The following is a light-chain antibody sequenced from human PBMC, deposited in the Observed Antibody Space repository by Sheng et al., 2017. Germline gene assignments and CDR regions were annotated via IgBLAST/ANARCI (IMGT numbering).Light chain of an antibody. Sequence: EIVLTQSPATLSLFPGERATLSCRASQSISSYLAWYQQKPGQAPRLLIYDASNRASGIPARFSASGSGTDFTLTISSLEPEDFAVYYCQQRSNWPPYSFGQGTKLEIK. V-gene: IGKV3-11*01. CDR1: QSISSY. J-gene: IGKJ2*03. CDR2: DAS. CDR3: QQRSNWPPYS.